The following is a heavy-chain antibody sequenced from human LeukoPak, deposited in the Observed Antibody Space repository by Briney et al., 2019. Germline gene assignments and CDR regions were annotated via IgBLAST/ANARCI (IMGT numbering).Heavy chain of an antibody. D-gene: IGHD1-14*01. Sequence: ASVKVSCKASGYNFITYDINWVRQATGQGLEWMGWMKPHSGNTGYAQKFQGRVTMTRNTSISTAYMELSSLRSEDTAVYYCARDTITRDAFDIWGQGTMVTVSS. J-gene: IGHJ3*02. CDR1: GYNFITYD. CDR3: ARDTITRDAFDI. V-gene: IGHV1-8*01. CDR2: MKPHSGNT.